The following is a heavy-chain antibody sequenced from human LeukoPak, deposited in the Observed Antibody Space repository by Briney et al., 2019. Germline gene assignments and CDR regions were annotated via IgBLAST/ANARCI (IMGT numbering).Heavy chain of an antibody. CDR2: ITYDGSNG. V-gene: IGHV3-30*18. CDR1: GFPFISYG. CDR3: AKRATDDALDI. Sequence: GSLRLSCAASGFPFISYGIHWVRQAPGKGLELVAVITYDGSNGYFADSVEGRFTISRDNSRNTLSLQMNSLRTEDTAVYYCAKRATDDALDIWGRGTMVTVSS. J-gene: IGHJ3*02. D-gene: IGHD5-12*01.